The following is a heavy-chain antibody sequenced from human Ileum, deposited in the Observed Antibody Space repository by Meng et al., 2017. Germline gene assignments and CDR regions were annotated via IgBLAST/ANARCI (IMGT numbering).Heavy chain of an antibody. CDR1: GFTLSNYA. D-gene: IGHD1-26*01. CDR2: MTPSGSSK. V-gene: IGHV3-23*01. Sequence: GESLMTSCAASGFTLSNYAMSRVRQAPGKGLEWVSLMTPSGSSKYYADSVKGRFTTSRNSSTNTLYLQMNSLTAEDTAVYCCAICRIAGSTAIDYWGQGTVVTVSS. CDR3: AICRIAGSTAIDY. J-gene: IGHJ4*02.